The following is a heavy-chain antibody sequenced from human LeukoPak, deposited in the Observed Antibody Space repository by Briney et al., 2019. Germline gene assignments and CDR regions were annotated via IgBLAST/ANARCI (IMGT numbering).Heavy chain of an antibody. CDR1: GGSISSYY. CDR3: AKGRHSIGYSSIDY. CDR2: IYYSGST. Sequence: KPSETLSLTCPVSGGSISSYYWSWIRQPPGKGLEWIGYIYYSGSTNYNPSLKSRVTISVDTSKNQFSLKLSSVTAADTAVYYCAKGRHSIGYSSIDYWGQGTLLTVSS. V-gene: IGHV4-59*01. J-gene: IGHJ4*02. D-gene: IGHD6-25*01.